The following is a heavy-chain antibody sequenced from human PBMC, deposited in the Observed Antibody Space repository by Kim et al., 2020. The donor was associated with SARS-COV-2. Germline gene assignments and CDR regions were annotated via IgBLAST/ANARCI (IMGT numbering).Heavy chain of an antibody. D-gene: IGHD3-16*01. CDR2: IYTDDSDT. V-gene: IGHV5-51*01. Sequence: GESLKISCQGSGFTFNMYWIGWVRQMPGKGLEWMGIIYTDDSDTRYNPSFQGQVTMSVDKSISTAYLQWSSLKASDTAIYYCARLQLGAYYYYCMDVWGQ. CDR1: GFTFNMYW. J-gene: IGHJ6*02. CDR3: ARLQLGAYYYYCMDV.